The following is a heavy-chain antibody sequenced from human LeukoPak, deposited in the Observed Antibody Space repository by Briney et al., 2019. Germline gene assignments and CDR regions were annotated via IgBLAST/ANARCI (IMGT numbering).Heavy chain of an antibody. CDR2: IWSDGGEK. D-gene: IGHD6-6*01. CDR1: GFTFSFYG. Sequence: GGSLRLSCAASGFTFSFYGMHWVRQAPGKGLEWVAIIWSDGGEKYYADSVKGRFSISRDNSKNTLYLQMNSLRAEDTAVYYCARSEYSTSLLDYWGQGTLVTVSS. V-gene: IGHV3-33*01. CDR3: ARSEYSTSLLDY. J-gene: IGHJ4*02.